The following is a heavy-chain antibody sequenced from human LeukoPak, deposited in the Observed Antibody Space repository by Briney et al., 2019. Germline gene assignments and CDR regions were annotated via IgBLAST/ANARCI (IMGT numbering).Heavy chain of an antibody. CDR2: INHSGST. J-gene: IGHJ3*02. D-gene: IGHD6-19*01. CDR1: GESFSGYY. CDR3: ARVGTYSSGREAFDI. Sequence: SETLSLTCAVYGESFSGYYWSWIRQPPGKGLEWIGEINHSGSTNYNPSLKSRVTISVDTSKNQFSLKLSSVTAADTAVYYCARVGTYSSGREAFDIWGQGTMVTVSS. V-gene: IGHV4-34*01.